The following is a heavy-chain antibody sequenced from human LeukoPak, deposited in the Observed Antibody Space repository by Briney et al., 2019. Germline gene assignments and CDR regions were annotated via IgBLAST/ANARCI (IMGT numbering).Heavy chain of an antibody. J-gene: IGHJ6*02. V-gene: IGHV4-39*07. CDR3: ARGKVTGTRPYYYYYGMDV. CDR1: GGSIGSSSYY. D-gene: IGHD1-20*01. Sequence: PSETLSLTCTVSGGSIGSSSYYWGWIRQPPGKGLEWIGEINHSGSTNYNPSLKSRVTISVDTSKNQFSLKLSSVTAADTAVYYCARGKVTGTRPYYYYYGMDVWGQGTTVTVSS. CDR2: INHSGST.